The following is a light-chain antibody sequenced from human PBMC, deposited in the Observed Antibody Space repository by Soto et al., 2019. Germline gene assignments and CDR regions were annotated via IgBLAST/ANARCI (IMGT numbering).Light chain of an antibody. CDR2: QDT. CDR1: KLGDNY. J-gene: IGLJ2*01. CDR3: QAWGSSVV. V-gene: IGLV3-1*01. Sequence: SYELTQPPSVSVSPGQTATITCSGDKLGDNYACWYQQKPGRSPVLVIYQDTKRPSWIPERFSGSNSGNTATLTITGTQAMDESYYYCQAWGSSVVFGGGTKLTVL.